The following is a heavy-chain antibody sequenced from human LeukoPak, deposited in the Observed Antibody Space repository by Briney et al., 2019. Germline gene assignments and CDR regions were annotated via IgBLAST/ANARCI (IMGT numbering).Heavy chain of an antibody. J-gene: IGHJ4*02. CDR1: GGSISSGDYY. CDR2: IYYSGST. CDR3: ARIVDTAMVPYYYFDY. Sequence: SETLSLTCTVSGGSISSGDYYWSWIRQPPGKGLEWIGYIYYSGSTYYNPSLKSRVTISVDTSKNQFSLKLSSVTAADTAVYYCARIVDTAMVPYYYFDYWGQGTLVTVSS. D-gene: IGHD5-18*01. V-gene: IGHV4-30-4*01.